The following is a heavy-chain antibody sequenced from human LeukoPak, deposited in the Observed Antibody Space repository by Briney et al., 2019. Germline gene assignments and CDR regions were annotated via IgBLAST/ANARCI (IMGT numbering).Heavy chain of an antibody. V-gene: IGHV3-30*02. CDR2: IRFDGSIK. J-gene: IGHJ4*02. CDR1: GFTFSSYG. Sequence: PGGSLRLSCAASGFTFSSYGMHWVRQAPGKGLEWVAFIRFDGSIKYYVDSVKGRFTISRDNSKNTLCLQMNSLSIEDTAVYYCAKDPDIDYWGQGTLVTVSS. CDR3: AKDPDIDY.